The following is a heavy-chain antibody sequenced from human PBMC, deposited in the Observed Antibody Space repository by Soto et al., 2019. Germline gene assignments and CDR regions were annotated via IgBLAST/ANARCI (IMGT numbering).Heavy chain of an antibody. V-gene: IGHV1-69*12. J-gene: IGHJ4*02. CDR3: ARHPDQSGYSGYDHAYY. D-gene: IGHD5-12*01. CDR1: GGTFSSYA. Sequence: QVQLVQSGAEVKKPGSSVWVSCKASGGTFSSYAISWVRQAPGQGLEWMGGIIPIFGTANYAQKFQGRVTITADESTSTAHMELSSLRSEDTAVYYCARHPDQSGYSGYDHAYYWGQGTLVTFSS. CDR2: IIPIFGTA.